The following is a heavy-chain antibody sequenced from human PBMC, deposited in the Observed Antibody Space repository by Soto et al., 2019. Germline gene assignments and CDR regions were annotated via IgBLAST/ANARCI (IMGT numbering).Heavy chain of an antibody. D-gene: IGHD2-2*03. CDR2: ISSSSSYI. V-gene: IGHV3-21*01. J-gene: IGHJ4*02. CDR3: ASGYCSSTSCRPYYFDY. Sequence: GGSLRLSCAASGFTFSSYSMNWVRQAPGKGLEWVSSISSSSSYIYYADSVKGRFTISRDNAKNSLYLQMNSLRAEDTAVYYCASGYCSSTSCRPYYFDYWGQGTLVTVSS. CDR1: GFTFSSYS.